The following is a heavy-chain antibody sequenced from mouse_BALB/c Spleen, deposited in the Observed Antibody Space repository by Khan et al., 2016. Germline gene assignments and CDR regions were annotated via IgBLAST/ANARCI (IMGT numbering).Heavy chain of an antibody. CDR3: ASGGFFDY. J-gene: IGHJ2*01. V-gene: IGHV3-2*02. CDR1: GCSITSDYA. Sequence: EVQLQESGPGLVKPSQSLSLTCTVTGCSITSDYAWNWIRQFPGNKLEWMGYISYSGSTSYNPSLKSRISITRDTSKNQFFLQLNSVTTEDTATYYCASGGFFDYWGQGTTLTVSS. CDR2: ISYSGST.